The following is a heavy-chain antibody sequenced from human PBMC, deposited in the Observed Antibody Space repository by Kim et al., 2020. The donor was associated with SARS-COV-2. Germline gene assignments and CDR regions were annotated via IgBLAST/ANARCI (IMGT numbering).Heavy chain of an antibody. D-gene: IGHD6-13*01. CDR2: FDPEDGET. Sequence: ASVNVSCKVSGYTLTELSMHWVRQAPGKGLEWMGGFDPEDGETIYAQKFQGRVTMTEDTSTDTAYMELSSLRSEDTAVYYCATSPPIAAAGNWFDPWGQGTLVTVSS. J-gene: IGHJ5*02. CDR1: GYTLTELS. CDR3: ATSPPIAAAGNWFDP. V-gene: IGHV1-24*01.